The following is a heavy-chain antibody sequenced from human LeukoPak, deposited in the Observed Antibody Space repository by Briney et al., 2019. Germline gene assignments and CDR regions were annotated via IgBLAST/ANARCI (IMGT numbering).Heavy chain of an antibody. Sequence: GSLRLSCVTSGFTFSNCAMSWVRQAPGKGLEWVSTIHGASTYYAASVKGRFTISRDNVKNSLYLQMNSLRADDAAMYYCARDSRALPSWGQGTLVTVSS. CDR1: GFTFSNCA. J-gene: IGHJ4*02. V-gene: IGHV3-23*01. CDR2: IHGAST. CDR3: ARDSRALPS.